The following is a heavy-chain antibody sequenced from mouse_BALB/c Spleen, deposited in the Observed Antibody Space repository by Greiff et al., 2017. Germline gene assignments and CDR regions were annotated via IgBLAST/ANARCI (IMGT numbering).Heavy chain of an antibody. J-gene: IGHJ1*01. CDR1: GYSITSDYA. CDR2: ISYSGST. Sequence: DVKLVESGPGLVKPSQSLSLTCTVTGYSITSDYAWNWIRQFPGNKLEWMGYISYSGSTSYNPSLKSRISITRDTSKNQFFLQLNSVTTEDTATYYCARWPSYYGSSYWYFDVWGAGTTVTVSS. V-gene: IGHV3-2*02. D-gene: IGHD1-1*01. CDR3: ARWPSYYGSSYWYFDV.